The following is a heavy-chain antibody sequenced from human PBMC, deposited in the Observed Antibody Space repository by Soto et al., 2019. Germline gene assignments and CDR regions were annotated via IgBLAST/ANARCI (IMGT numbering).Heavy chain of an antibody. D-gene: IGHD6-13*01. CDR3: AKARESSSWYGWFDP. J-gene: IGHJ5*02. CDR1: GFTFSNYA. Sequence: EVQLLESGGDLVQPGGSLRLSCAASGFTFSNYAMSWVRQAPGKGLEWVSAVSGSGGNTYYADSVKGRFTISRDNSKNALYLQMNSQSGEDTAVYYCAKARESSSWYGWFDPWGQGTLVTVSS. V-gene: IGHV3-23*01. CDR2: VSGSGGNT.